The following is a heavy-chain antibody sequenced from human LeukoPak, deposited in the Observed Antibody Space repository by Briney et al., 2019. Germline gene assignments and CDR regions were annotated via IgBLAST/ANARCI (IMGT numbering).Heavy chain of an antibody. J-gene: IGHJ4*02. V-gene: IGHV3-66*02. Sequence: GGSLRLSCADSGFTLSRNYICWVRQAPREGLEWASVICSGGTTYYADLVRGRFTISRDNSKNTLYLQMNSLRAEDTAVYYCAREPYPQKDSNYNYWGQGTLVTVSS. CDR1: GFTLSRNY. CDR3: AREPYPQKDSNYNY. CDR2: ICSGGTT. D-gene: IGHD4-11*01.